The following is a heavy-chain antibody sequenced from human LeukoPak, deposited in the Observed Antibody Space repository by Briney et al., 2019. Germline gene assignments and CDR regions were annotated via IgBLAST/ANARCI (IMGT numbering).Heavy chain of an antibody. V-gene: IGHV4-59*01. CDR1: GGAIDNYY. CDR3: ARLPPYDILTGGTFDI. D-gene: IGHD3-9*01. Sequence: SETLFLTCSVSGGAIDNYYWSWIRQPPGKGLEWIGYIYYSGTTHYNPSFKSRVTMSVDTSKNEFSLKVNSVTAAETGMYYCARLPPYDILTGGTFDIWGQGTMVTVAS. J-gene: IGHJ3*02. CDR2: IYYSGTT.